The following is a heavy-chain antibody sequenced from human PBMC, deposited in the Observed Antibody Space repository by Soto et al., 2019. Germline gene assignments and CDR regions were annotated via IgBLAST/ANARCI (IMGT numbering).Heavy chain of an antibody. V-gene: IGHV4-34*01. D-gene: IGHD2-8*01. CDR1: GGSFSGYY. CDR2: INHSGST. Sequence: SETPSLTCAVYGGSFSGYYWTWIRQPPGTGLEWIGEINHSGSTNYNPSLKSRVTISVDTSKNQFSLKLTSVTAADTAMYYCARDVRDSTNYPFGAFDIWSQGTMVTVSS. J-gene: IGHJ3*02. CDR3: ARDVRDSTNYPFGAFDI.